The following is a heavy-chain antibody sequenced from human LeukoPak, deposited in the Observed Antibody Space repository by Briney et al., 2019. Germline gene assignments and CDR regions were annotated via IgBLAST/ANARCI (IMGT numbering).Heavy chain of an antibody. V-gene: IGHV1-2*02. CDR3: ARSPRGYGDGPYFDY. Sequence: ASVKVSCKASGYTFTGYYMHWVRQAPGQGLEWMGWINPNSGGTNYAQKFQGRVTMTRDTSISTAYMELSRLRSDDTAVYYCARSPRGYGDGPYFDYWGQGTLVTVSS. CDR2: INPNSGGT. J-gene: IGHJ4*02. D-gene: IGHD4-17*01. CDR1: GYTFTGYY.